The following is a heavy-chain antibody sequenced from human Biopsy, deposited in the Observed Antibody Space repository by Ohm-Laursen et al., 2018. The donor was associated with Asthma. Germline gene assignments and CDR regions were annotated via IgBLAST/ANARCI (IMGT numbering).Heavy chain of an antibody. CDR3: ARSIYDFWSGYYGMDV. CDR2: IWDDGSNK. Sequence: SLRLSCTASGFTFSSYGMHWVRQAPGKGLEWGAVIWDDGSNKYYADSVKGRFTISRDNSKNTLYLQMNSLRAEDTAVYYCARSIYDFWSGYYGMDVWGQGTTVTVSS. CDR1: GFTFSSYG. J-gene: IGHJ6*02. D-gene: IGHD3-3*01. V-gene: IGHV3-33*01.